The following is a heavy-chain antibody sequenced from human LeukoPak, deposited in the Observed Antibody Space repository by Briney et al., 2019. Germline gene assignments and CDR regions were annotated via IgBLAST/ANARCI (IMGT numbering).Heavy chain of an antibody. J-gene: IGHJ4*02. CDR2: INHSGST. CDR3: ARGRGYCSGGSCYSGETQYYFDY. Sequence: SETLSLTCAVYGGSFSGYYWSWIRQPPGKGLEWIGEINHSGSTNYNPSLKSRVTISVDTSKNQSSLKLSSVTAADTAVYYCARGRGYCSGGSCYSGETQYYFDYWGQGTLVTVSS. CDR1: GGSFSGYY. D-gene: IGHD2-15*01. V-gene: IGHV4-34*01.